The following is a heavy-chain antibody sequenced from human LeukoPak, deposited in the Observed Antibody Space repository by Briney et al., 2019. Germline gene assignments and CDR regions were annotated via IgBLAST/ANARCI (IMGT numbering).Heavy chain of an antibody. CDR1: GDSISSSSSY. D-gene: IGHD6-19*01. CDR3: ARGGNGWYVDF. V-gene: IGHV4-39*07. J-gene: IGHJ4*02. CDR2: RYYRGST. Sequence: TSETLSLTCIVSGDSISSSSSYWGWIRQPPGKGLEWIGSRYYRGSTYYNPSLKSRVTISVDTSKNQFSLKLTSVTAADTAVYYCARGGNGWYVDFWGQGTLVTVSS.